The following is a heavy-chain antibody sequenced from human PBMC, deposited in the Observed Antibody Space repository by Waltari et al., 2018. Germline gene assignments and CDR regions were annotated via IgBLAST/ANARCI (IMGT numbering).Heavy chain of an antibody. V-gene: IGHV4-30-4*08. Sequence: QVQLQESGPGLVKPSQTLSLTCTVSGGSISSGDYSWSWIRQPPGKGLEWIGYIDYRGRTYYNPSRKSRVTISVDTSKNQFSLKLSSVTAADTAVYYCARVRTVADQNWFDPWGQGTLVTVSS. CDR3: ARVRTVADQNWFDP. J-gene: IGHJ5*02. D-gene: IGHD2-15*01. CDR1: GGSISSGDYS. CDR2: IDYRGRT.